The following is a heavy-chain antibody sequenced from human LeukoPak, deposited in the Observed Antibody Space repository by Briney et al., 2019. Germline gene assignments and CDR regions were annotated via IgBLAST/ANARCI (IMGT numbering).Heavy chain of an antibody. V-gene: IGHV4-34*01. CDR2: INHSGST. CDR1: GGSFSGYY. J-gene: IGHJ6*02. CDR3: ARFCPIGSCYSPYYYGIDV. D-gene: IGHD2-15*01. Sequence: SETLSLTCAVYGGSFSGYYWSWIRQPPGKGLEWIGEINHSGSTNYNPSLKSRVTISVDTSKNQFSLKLSSVTAADTAVYYCARFCPIGSCYSPYYYGIDVWGQGTTVTVSS.